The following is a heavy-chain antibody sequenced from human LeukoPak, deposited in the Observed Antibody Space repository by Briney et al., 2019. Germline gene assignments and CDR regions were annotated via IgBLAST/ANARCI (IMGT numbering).Heavy chain of an antibody. D-gene: IGHD4-17*01. V-gene: IGHV4-31*03. Sequence: SETLSLTCTVSGGSISSGAYYWSWICQHPGKGLEWIGYIYYSGSSYYNPSLKSRVTMSVDTSKNQFFLKLSSVTAADAAVYYCARGATVTTLDYWGQGTLVTVSS. J-gene: IGHJ4*02. CDR3: ARGATVTTLDY. CDR1: GGSISSGAYY. CDR2: IYYSGSS.